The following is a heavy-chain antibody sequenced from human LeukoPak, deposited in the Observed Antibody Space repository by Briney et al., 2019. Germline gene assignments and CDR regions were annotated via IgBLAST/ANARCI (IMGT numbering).Heavy chain of an antibody. D-gene: IGHD3-22*01. CDR1: GESFSGYS. CDR2: IYYSGST. J-gene: IGHJ4*02. CDR3: ARVGYYDSSGIDY. Sequence: SETLSLTCAVYGESFSGYSWSWFRQPPGKGLEWIGSIYYSGSTYYNPSLKSRVTISVDTSKNQFSLKLSSVTAADTAVYYCARVGYYDSSGIDYWGQGTLVTVSS. V-gene: IGHV4-34*01.